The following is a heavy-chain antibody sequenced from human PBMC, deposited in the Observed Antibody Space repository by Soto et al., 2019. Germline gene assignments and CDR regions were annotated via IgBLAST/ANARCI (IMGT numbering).Heavy chain of an antibody. J-gene: IGHJ5*02. Sequence: EVQLVESGGGLVQPGGSLRLSCAASGFTFSSYEMNWVRQAPGKGLEWVSYISSSGSTIYYADSVKGRFTISRDNSKNTLYLQMNSLRAEDTAVYYCAKDRWVRGATRGINWFDPWGQGTLVTVSS. CDR2: ISSSGSTI. V-gene: IGHV3-48*03. D-gene: IGHD3-10*01. CDR3: AKDRWVRGATRGINWFDP. CDR1: GFTFSSYE.